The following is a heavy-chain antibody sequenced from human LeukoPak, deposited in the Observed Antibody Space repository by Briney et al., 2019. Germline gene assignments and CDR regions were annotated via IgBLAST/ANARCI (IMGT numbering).Heavy chain of an antibody. Sequence: ASVKVSCKASGYTFTSYAMNWVRQAPGQGLEWMGWINTNTGNPTYAQGFTGRFVFSLGTSVSTAYLQISSLKAEDTAVYYCARGSGYYGSGSYYMSPGGDYWGQGTLVTVSS. CDR1: GYTFTSYA. CDR3: ARGSGYYGSGSYYMSPGGDY. J-gene: IGHJ4*02. CDR2: INTNTGNP. V-gene: IGHV7-4-1*02. D-gene: IGHD3-10*01.